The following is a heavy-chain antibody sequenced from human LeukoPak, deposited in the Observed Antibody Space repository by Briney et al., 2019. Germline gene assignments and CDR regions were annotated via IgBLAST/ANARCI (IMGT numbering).Heavy chain of an antibody. CDR2: INPNSGGT. Sequence: ASVKVSCKAFGYTFTSNYMHWVRQAPGQGLEWMGWINPNSGGTNYAQKFQGRVTMTRDTSISTAYMELSRLRSDDTAVYYCANGALVNAFDIWGQGTMVTVSS. CDR3: ANGALVNAFDI. J-gene: IGHJ3*02. CDR1: GYTFTSNY. V-gene: IGHV1-2*02. D-gene: IGHD2-8*02.